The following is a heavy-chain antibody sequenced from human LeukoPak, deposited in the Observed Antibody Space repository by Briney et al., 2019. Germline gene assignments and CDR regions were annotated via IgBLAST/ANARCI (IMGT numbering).Heavy chain of an antibody. CDR2: IKPDGSEK. Sequence: GGSLRLSCAASGFTFSTYWMGWVRQVPGKGLEWVAKIKPDGSEKDHVDSVKGRFTISRDNAKNSLYLQLNSLRAEDTAVYYCARSRFYFDYWGQGTLVTVSS. V-gene: IGHV3-7*01. J-gene: IGHJ4*02. CDR3: ARSRFYFDY. CDR1: GFTFSTYW.